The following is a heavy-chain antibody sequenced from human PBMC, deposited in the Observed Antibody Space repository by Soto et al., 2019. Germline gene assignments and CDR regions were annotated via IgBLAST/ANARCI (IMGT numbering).Heavy chain of an antibody. Sequence: PGGSLRLSCAASGFTFSSYAMSWVRQAPGKGLEWVSAISGSGGSTYYADSVKGRFTISRDKSKSTLCLQMNSLRAEDTAVYYCAKNWDTTFSSSSHWGQGALVTVSS. V-gene: IGHV3-23*01. J-gene: IGHJ4*02. D-gene: IGHD6-6*01. CDR3: AKNWDTTFSSSSH. CDR1: GFTFSSYA. CDR2: ISGSGGST.